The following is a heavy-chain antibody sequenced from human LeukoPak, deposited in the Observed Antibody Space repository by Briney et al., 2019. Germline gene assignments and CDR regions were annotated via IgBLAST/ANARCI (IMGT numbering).Heavy chain of an antibody. CDR1: GGSISGYF. J-gene: IGHJ6*02. D-gene: IGHD2-15*01. V-gene: IGHV4-59*08. Sequence: SETLSPTCTVSGGSISGYFWSCIRQPPGQGLEFIGYIYYTGATLYNPSLKSRVTMSVDTSKNQFSLKLSSVTAADTAVYYCARHDPVGYYQHGMDVWGQGTTVTVSS. CDR3: ARHDPVGYYQHGMDV. CDR2: IYYTGAT.